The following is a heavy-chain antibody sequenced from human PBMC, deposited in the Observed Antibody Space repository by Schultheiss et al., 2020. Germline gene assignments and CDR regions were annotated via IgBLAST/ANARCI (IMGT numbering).Heavy chain of an antibody. CDR3: ARKRRIAVADPSGYYYYMDV. D-gene: IGHD6-19*01. Sequence: GESLKISCAASGFTFSSYAMTWVRQAPGKGLEWVADIKCDGSEKYYVDSVKGRFTISRDNAKNSLYLQMNSLRAEDTAVYYCARKRRIAVADPSGYYYYMDVWGIGTTVTVSS. CDR1: GFTFSSYA. CDR2: IKCDGSEK. J-gene: IGHJ6*03. V-gene: IGHV3-7*01.